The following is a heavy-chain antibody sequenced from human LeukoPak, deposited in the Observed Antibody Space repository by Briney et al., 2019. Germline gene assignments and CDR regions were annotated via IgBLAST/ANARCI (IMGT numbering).Heavy chain of an antibody. D-gene: IGHD6-19*01. CDR3: AGDKTTGGWYEFDY. Sequence: GGSLRLSCAASGFIFSSFGMHWVRQAPGKGLEWVAFIRYDGSNKYYADSVKGRFTISRDTSKNTVSLQMNSLRAEDTAVYYCAGDKTTGGWYEFDYWGQGTLVTVSS. J-gene: IGHJ4*02. CDR2: IRYDGSNK. V-gene: IGHV3-30*02. CDR1: GFIFSSFG.